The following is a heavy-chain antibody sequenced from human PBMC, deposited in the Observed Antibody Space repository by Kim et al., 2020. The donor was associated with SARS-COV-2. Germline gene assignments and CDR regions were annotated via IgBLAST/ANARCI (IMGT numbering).Heavy chain of an antibody. CDR3: AREGVVGSGYPMLDY. CDR1: GFTFSSYG. D-gene: IGHD3-22*01. J-gene: IGHJ4*02. CDR2: IWYDGSNK. V-gene: IGHV3-33*01. Sequence: GGSLRLSCAASGFTFSSYGMHWVRQAPGKGLEWVAVIWYDGSNKYYADSVKGRFTISRDNSKNTLYLQMNSLRAEDTAVYYCAREGVVGSGYPMLDYWGQGTLVTVSS.